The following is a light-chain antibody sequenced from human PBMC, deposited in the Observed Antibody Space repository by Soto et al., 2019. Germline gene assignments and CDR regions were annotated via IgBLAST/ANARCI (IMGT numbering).Light chain of an antibody. Sequence: DIQMTQSPSSLSASVGDRVTITCRASQGIRNDLAWYQQKPGKAPNRLIYGASSLQSGVPSRFSGSGSGTEFTLTISSLQPEDFATYYCLQHNSYPLTFGRGTKVEIK. CDR3: LQHNSYPLT. CDR1: QGIRND. J-gene: IGKJ4*01. CDR2: GAS. V-gene: IGKV1-17*01.